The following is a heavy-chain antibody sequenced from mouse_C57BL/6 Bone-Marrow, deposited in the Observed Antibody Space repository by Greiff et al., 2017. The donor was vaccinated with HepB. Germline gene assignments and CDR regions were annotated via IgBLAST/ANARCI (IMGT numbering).Heavy chain of an antibody. V-gene: IGHV14-4*01. CDR1: GFNIKDDY. CDR3: TTSGYYMDY. D-gene: IGHD2-3*01. CDR2: IDPENGDT. Sequence: EVQGVESGAELVRPGASVKLSCTASGFNIKDDYMHWVKQRPEQGLEWIGWIDPENGDTEYASKFQGKATITADTSSNTAYLQLSSLTSEDTAVYYCTTSGYYMDYWGQGTSVTVSS. J-gene: IGHJ4*01.